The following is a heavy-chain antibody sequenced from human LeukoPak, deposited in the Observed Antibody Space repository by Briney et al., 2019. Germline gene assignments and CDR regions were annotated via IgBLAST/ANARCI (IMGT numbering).Heavy chain of an antibody. CDR1: GFTFSNYG. V-gene: IGHV3-33*01. CDR3: ARDLAAAGTWFDP. Sequence: GGSLRLSCTASGFTFSNYGMHWVRQAPGKGLEWVAIIWFDGSNKYYADSVKGRFTISRDNSKNTLYLQMNSLRAEDTAVYYCARDLAAAGTWFDPWGQGTLVTVSS. D-gene: IGHD6-13*01. CDR2: IWFDGSNK. J-gene: IGHJ5*02.